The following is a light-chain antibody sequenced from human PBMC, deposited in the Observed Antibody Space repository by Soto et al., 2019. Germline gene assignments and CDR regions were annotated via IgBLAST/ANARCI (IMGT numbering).Light chain of an antibody. CDR3: QQYGDSLWT. CDR1: QSVNRNN. J-gene: IGKJ1*01. CDR2: GAS. Sequence: EIVLTQSPDTLSLSLGERATLSCRASQSVNRNNLAWYQQKPGQAPRLIIYGASSRATGIPDRFSGSGSGTDFTLTISRLETEDFAVYYCQQYGDSLWTFGQGTKVESK. V-gene: IGKV3-20*01.